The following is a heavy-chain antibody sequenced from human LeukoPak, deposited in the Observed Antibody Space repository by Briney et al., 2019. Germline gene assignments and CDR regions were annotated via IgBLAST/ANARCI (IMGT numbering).Heavy chain of an antibody. V-gene: IGHV3-7*05. CDR2: IKQDGSEK. Sequence: GGSLRLSCAASGFTFSSYWMSWVRQAPGKGLEWVANIKQDGSEKYYVDSVKGRFTISRDNAKNSLYLQMNSLRAEDTAVYYCARDRGGSYSVDAFDIWGQGTMVTVSS. CDR3: ARDRGGSYSVDAFDI. J-gene: IGHJ3*02. CDR1: GFTFSSYW. D-gene: IGHD1-26*01.